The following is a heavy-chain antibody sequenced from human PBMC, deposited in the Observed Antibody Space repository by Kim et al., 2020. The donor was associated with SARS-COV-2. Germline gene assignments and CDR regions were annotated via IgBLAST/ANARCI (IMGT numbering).Heavy chain of an antibody. CDR2: ISWDGGST. D-gene: IGHD6-6*01. V-gene: IGHV3-43*01. Sequence: GGSLRLSCAASGFTFDDYTMHWVRQAPGKGLEWVSLISWDGGSTYYADSVKGRFTISRDNSKNSLYLQMNSLRTEDTALYYCAKDISGGYSSSSHFDYWGQGTLVTVSS. CDR1: GFTFDDYT. J-gene: IGHJ4*02. CDR3: AKDISGGYSSSSHFDY.